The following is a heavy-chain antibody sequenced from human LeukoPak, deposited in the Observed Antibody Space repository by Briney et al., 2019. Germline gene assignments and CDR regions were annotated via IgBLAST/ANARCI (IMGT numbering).Heavy chain of an antibody. CDR3: ARGNRVPVASTYGAFDI. Sequence: ASVKVSRKASGYTFTGYYMHWVRQAPAQGLEWMGWIYTNSGGTNYAQKFQGRVTMTRDTSMSTAYMELSRLRSDDTAVYYCARGNRVPVASTYGAFDIWGQGTMVSVSS. D-gene: IGHD6-19*01. V-gene: IGHV1-2*02. CDR1: GYTFTGYY. J-gene: IGHJ3*02. CDR2: IYTNSGGT.